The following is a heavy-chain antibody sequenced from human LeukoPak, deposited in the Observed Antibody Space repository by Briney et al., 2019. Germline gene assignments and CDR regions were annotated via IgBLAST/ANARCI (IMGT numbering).Heavy chain of an antibody. D-gene: IGHD3-16*01. CDR3: ARATRGTYDY. CDR2: ISYDGSNK. CDR1: GFTFSSYA. V-gene: IGHV3-30-3*01. Sequence: GGSLRLSCAASGFTFSSYAMSWVRQAPGKGLEWVAVISYDGSNKYYADSVKGRFTISRDNSKNTLYLQMNSLRAEDTAVYYCARATRGTYDYWGQGTLVTVSS. J-gene: IGHJ4*02.